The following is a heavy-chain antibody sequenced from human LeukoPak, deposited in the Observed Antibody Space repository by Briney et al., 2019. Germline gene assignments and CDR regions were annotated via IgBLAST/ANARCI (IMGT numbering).Heavy chain of an antibody. J-gene: IGHJ5*02. Sequence: GGSLRLSCAASGFTFGSYAMYWVRQAPGKGLEWVSAISGSGGSTYYADSVKGRFTISRDNSKNTLYLQMNSLRAEDTAVYYCAAQQWLENWFDPWGQGTLVTVSS. CDR3: AAQQWLENWFDP. CDR2: ISGSGGST. V-gene: IGHV3-23*01. CDR1: GFTFGSYA. D-gene: IGHD6-19*01.